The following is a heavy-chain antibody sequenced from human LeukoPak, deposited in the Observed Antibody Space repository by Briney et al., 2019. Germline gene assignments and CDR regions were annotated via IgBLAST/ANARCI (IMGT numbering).Heavy chain of an antibody. CDR3: ARVVSTAMVTYYFDY. CDR1: GGSISSYY. V-gene: IGHV4-59*01. D-gene: IGHD5-18*01. CDR2: IYYSGST. J-gene: IGHJ4*02. Sequence: PSETLSLTCTVSGGSISSYYWSWIRQPPGKGLEWIGYIYYSGSTNYNPSLKSRVTISVDTSKNQFSLKLSSVTAADTAVYYCARVVSTAMVTYYFDYWGQGTLVTVSS.